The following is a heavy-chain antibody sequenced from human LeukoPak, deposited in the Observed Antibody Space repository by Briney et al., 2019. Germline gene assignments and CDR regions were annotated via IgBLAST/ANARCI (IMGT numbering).Heavy chain of an antibody. Sequence: ASVKVSCKASGYTFTGYYMHWVRQAPGQGLEWMGRINPNSGGTNYAQKFQGRVTMTRDTSISTAYIELSRLRSDDTAVYYCARVYYDSSGYLLFDYWGQGTLVTVSS. CDR2: INPNSGGT. CDR3: ARVYYDSSGYLLFDY. V-gene: IGHV1-2*06. D-gene: IGHD3-22*01. J-gene: IGHJ4*02. CDR1: GYTFTGYY.